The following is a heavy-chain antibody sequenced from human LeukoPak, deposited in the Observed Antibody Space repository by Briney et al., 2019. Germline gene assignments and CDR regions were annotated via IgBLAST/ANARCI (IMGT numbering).Heavy chain of an antibody. CDR3: ARDSHPYDYVWGSYRYQDY. J-gene: IGHJ4*02. D-gene: IGHD3-16*02. CDR1: GYTFTSYG. V-gene: IGHV1-18*01. CDR2: ISAYNGHT. Sequence: ASVKVSCKASGYTFTSYGISWVRQAPGQGLEWMGWISAYNGHTNYAQKLQGRVTMTTDTSTSTAYMELRSLRSDDTAVYYCARDSHPYDYVWGSYRYQDYWGQGTLVTVSS.